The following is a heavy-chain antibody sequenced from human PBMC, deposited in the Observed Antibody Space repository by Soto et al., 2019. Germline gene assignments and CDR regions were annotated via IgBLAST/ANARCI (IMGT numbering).Heavy chain of an antibody. D-gene: IGHD3-9*01. CDR3: ARGFEYKSGVTFDILTGYYPHYYYYGMDV. Sequence: ASVKVSCKASGYTFTGYYTHLVRLAPGQGLEWMGWINPNSGGTNYAQKFQGWVTMTRDTSISTAYMELSRLRSDDTAVYYCARGFEYKSGVTFDILTGYYPHYYYYGMDVWGQGTTVTVSS. CDR2: INPNSGGT. V-gene: IGHV1-2*04. J-gene: IGHJ6*02. CDR1: GYTFTGYY.